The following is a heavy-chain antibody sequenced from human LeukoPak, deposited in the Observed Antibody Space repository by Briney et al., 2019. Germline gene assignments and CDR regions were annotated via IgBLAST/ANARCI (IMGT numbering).Heavy chain of an antibody. V-gene: IGHV3-74*01. CDR3: ARGYYAMDV. J-gene: IGHJ6*02. CDR1: GFTFSSYW. Sequence: GGSLRLSCAAFGFTFSSYWMHWVRQAPGKGLVWVSSINTDGSSTSYAESVKGRFTISRDNAKNTLYLQMNTLRAEDTAVYYCARGYYAMDVWGQGTTVTVSS. CDR2: INTDGSST.